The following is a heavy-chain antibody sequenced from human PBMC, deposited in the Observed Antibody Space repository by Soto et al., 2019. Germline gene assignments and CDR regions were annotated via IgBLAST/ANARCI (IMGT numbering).Heavy chain of an antibody. J-gene: IGHJ6*02. CDR1: GYNFTTYA. Sequence: GASVKVSCKASGYNFTTYAMLWVRQAPGQRPEWMGWINTGNGNTKYSPKFQGRVTITRDTSASTAYMELSSLKSEDTAVYYCARGERLYYYCYGMDVWGQGSTVTVSS. V-gene: IGHV1-3*04. CDR2: INTGNGNT. CDR3: ARGERLYYYCYGMDV. D-gene: IGHD3-3*01.